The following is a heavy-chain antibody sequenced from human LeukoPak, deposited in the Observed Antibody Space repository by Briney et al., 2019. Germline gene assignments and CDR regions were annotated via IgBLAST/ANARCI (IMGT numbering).Heavy chain of an antibody. CDR3: ARDAYYFDSGQFDY. Sequence: ASVKVSCKASGYTFTGYYIHWVRQAPGQGLEWMGWINANSGGTNYAQKFQGRVTMTRDTSISTAYMELSRLRSDDTAVYYCARDAYYFDSGQFDYWGQGTLFTVSS. CDR1: GYTFTGYY. J-gene: IGHJ4*02. V-gene: IGHV1-2*02. CDR2: INANSGGT. D-gene: IGHD3-22*01.